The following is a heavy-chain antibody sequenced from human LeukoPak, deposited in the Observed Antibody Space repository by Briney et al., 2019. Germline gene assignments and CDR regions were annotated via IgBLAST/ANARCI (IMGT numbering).Heavy chain of an antibody. CDR1: GGTFNSYA. D-gene: IGHD2-21*02. CDR3: EREMLAYCGGDCNYPFGY. Sequence: GASVKVSCKASGGTFNSYAISWVRQAPGQGREWMGGFIPFFRTTHNAHKFQARVTVTRDESTSRAYMELSSLRTEDTAVYYCEREMLAYCGGDCNYPFGYWGQGTLVTVSS. V-gene: IGHV1-69*13. CDR2: FIPFFRTT. J-gene: IGHJ4*02.